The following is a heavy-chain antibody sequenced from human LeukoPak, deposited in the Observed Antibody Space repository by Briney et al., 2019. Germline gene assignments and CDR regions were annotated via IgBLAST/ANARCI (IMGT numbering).Heavy chain of an antibody. V-gene: IGHV4-59*08. J-gene: IGHJ4*02. CDR2: IYYSGST. CDR3: ARQRGSIVATINYFDY. D-gene: IGHD5-12*01. CDR1: GGSISSDY. Sequence: SETLSLTCTVSGGSISSDYWSWIRQPPGKGLEWIGYIYYSGSTNYNPSLKSRVTISVDTSKNQFSLKLSSVTAADTAVYYCARQRGSIVATINYFDYWGQGTLVTVSS.